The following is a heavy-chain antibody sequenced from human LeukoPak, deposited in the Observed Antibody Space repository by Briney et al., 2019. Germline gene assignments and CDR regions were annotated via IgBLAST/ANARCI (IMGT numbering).Heavy chain of an antibody. CDR1: GGSISSYY. CDR3: AREMATGFDH. Sequence: SETLSLTCTVSGGSISSYYWSWIRQPPGKGLEWIGYIYYSGSTNYNPSLKSRVTISVDTSKNQFSLKLSSVTAADTAVYYCAREMATGFDHWGQGTLVTVSS. D-gene: IGHD5-24*01. V-gene: IGHV4-59*01. CDR2: IYYSGST. J-gene: IGHJ4*02.